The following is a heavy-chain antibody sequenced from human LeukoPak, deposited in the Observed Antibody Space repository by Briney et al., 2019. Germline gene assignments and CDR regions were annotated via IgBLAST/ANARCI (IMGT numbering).Heavy chain of an antibody. Sequence: ASVKVSCKASGGTFSSYAISWVRQAPGQGLEWMGRIIPILGIANYAQKFQGRVTITAYKSTSTAYMELSSLRSEDTAVYYCAWTVAAAGSFDYWGQGNLVTVSS. CDR1: GGTFSSYA. CDR2: IIPILGIA. J-gene: IGHJ4*02. D-gene: IGHD6-13*01. V-gene: IGHV1-69*04. CDR3: AWTVAAAGSFDY.